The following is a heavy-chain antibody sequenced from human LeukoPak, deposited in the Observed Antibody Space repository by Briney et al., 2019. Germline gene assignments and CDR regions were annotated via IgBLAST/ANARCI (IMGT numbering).Heavy chain of an antibody. CDR2: IYSGGSP. CDR3: ARERGSPDAFDI. Sequence: QPGGSLRLSCAASGFTVSSNYMSWVRQAPGKGLEWVSVIYSGGSPYYADSVKGRFTVSRDNPKNALYLEMNSLRVEDTAVYYCARERGSPDAFDIWGQGTMVTVSS. CDR1: GFTVSSNY. V-gene: IGHV3-53*01. J-gene: IGHJ3*02. D-gene: IGHD3-10*01.